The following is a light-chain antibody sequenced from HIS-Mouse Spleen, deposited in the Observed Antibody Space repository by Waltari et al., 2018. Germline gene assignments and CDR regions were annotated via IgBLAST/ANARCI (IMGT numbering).Light chain of an antibody. CDR2: GAS. Sequence: EIVLTQSPGTLSLSPVERATLSCRASQSVSSSYLAWYQQKPGQAPRLLIYGASSRATGIPDRVSGSGSGTDFTLTISRLEPEDFAVYYCQQYGSSRTFGQGTKVEIK. CDR3: QQYGSSRT. J-gene: IGKJ1*01. V-gene: IGKV3-20*01. CDR1: QSVSSSY.